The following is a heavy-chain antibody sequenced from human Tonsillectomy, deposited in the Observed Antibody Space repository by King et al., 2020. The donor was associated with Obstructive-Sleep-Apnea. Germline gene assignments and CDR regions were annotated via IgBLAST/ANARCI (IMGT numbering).Heavy chain of an antibody. CDR1: GGSISSGGYY. CDR2: IYYSGGT. D-gene: IGHD2-2*01. V-gene: IGHV4-31*03. Sequence: QLQESGPGLMKPSQTLSLTCTVSGGSISSGGYYWSWIRQHPGKGLEWIGYIYYSGGTYYNPSLKSRVTISVDTSKKQFSLKLSSVTAADTAVYYCARVVGYCSSSSCYEPYYFDYWGQGTLVTVSS. CDR3: ARVVGYCSSSSCYEPYYFDY. J-gene: IGHJ4*02.